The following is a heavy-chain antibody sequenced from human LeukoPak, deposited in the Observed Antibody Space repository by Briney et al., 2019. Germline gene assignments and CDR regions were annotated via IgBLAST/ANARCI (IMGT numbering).Heavy chain of an antibody. CDR3: AKDYDFRYDY. CDR2: IRYDGSNK. CDR1: GFTFSSYG. Sequence: PGGSLRLSCAASGFTFSSYGMHWVRQAPGKGLEWVAFIRYDGSNKYYADSVKGRFTISRDNSKNTLYLQMNSLRADDTAVYYCAKDYDFRYDYWGQGTLVTVSS. D-gene: IGHD3-3*01. V-gene: IGHV3-30*02. J-gene: IGHJ4*02.